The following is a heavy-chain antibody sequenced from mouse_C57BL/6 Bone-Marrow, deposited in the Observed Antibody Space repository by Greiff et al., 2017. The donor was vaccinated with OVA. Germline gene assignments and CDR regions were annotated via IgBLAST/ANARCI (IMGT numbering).Heavy chain of an antibody. CDR1: GYAFSSSW. V-gene: IGHV1-82*01. D-gene: IGHD1-1*01. J-gene: IGHJ1*03. CDR2: IYPGDGDT. Sequence: QVQLQQSGPELVKPGASVKISCKASGYAFSSSWMNWVKQRPGKGLEWIGRIYPGDGDTNYNGKFKGKATLTADKSSSTAYMQLSSLTSEDSAVYFCASHYYYGSSLYWYFDVWGTWTTVTVSS. CDR3: ASHYYYGSSLYWYFDV.